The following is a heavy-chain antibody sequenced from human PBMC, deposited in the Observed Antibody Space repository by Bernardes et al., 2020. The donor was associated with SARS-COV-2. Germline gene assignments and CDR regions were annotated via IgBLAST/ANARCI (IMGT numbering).Heavy chain of an antibody. CDR1: GDSVSSGSNY. D-gene: IGHD5-18*01. CDR2: IYVAGGT. V-gene: IGHV4-61*02. Sequence: SETLSLTCSVSGDSVSSGSNYWNWVRQPAGKGLEWIGRIYVAGGTNYNPSLMSRVTISLESSKNEMSLKLTSVTAADTAVYYCARGAEHLGESYSYGFHLDSWGQGALVTVSS. CDR3: ARGAEHLGESYSYGFHLDS. J-gene: IGHJ4*02.